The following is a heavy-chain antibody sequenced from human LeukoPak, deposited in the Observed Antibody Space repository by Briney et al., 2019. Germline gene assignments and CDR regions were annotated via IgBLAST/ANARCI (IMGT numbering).Heavy chain of an antibody. CDR1: GGSISSYY. CDR3: ARAFDLRYFDTAGHMDV. J-gene: IGHJ6*02. V-gene: IGHV4-59*01. CDR2: IYYSGSGST. D-gene: IGHD3-9*01. Sequence: SETLSLTCTVSGGSISSYYWSWIRQPPGKGLEWIGYIYYSGSGSTNYNPSLKSRVTISVDTSKNQFSLKLSSVTAADTAVYYCARAFDLRYFDTAGHMDVWGQGTTVTVSS.